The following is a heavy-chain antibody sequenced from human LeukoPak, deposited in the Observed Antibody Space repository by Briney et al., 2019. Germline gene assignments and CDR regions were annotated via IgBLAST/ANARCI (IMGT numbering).Heavy chain of an antibody. CDR3: VKDGSPLSGWVLDL. CDR1: GFNFSSYC. Sequence: GGSLRLSCTASGFNFSSYCMNWVRQAPGKGLQWVAHINENGSEIEYVDSVKGRFTISRDNHKKSLFLQMDDLKIEDTGIYYCVKDGSPLSGWVLDLWGEGTMLTAS. V-gene: IGHV3-7*01. CDR2: INENGSEI. J-gene: IGHJ3*01. D-gene: IGHD1-1*01.